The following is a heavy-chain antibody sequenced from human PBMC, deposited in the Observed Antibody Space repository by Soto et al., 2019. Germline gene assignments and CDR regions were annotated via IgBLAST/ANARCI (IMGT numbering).Heavy chain of an antibody. D-gene: IGHD6-19*01. J-gene: IGHJ4*02. CDR1: GVSFSDYA. V-gene: IGHV3-23*01. CDR2: ISESGGTT. Sequence: GGSLRLSCAASGVSFSDYAMSWVRQAPGKGLEWVSVISESGGTTHYADSVRGRFTVSRDNSKNSLSLRMNSLRDEDTAVYFCAKRRPYSSGWYSPIFDYWGPGALVRVS. CDR3: AKRRPYSSGWYSPIFDY.